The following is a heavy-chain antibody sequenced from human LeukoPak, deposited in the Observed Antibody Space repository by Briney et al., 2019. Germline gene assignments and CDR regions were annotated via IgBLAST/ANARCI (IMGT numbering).Heavy chain of an antibody. J-gene: IGHJ5*02. CDR2: ISHSDDST. Sequence: GGSLRLSGRTSGFLFHVYSMAWVRQAPGKGLEWISTISHSDDSTYYADSVKGRFTISRDNSKNTVYLQMSSLRVEDTALYYCAKTYDTSTSPDHWGQGTLVTVSS. CDR1: GFLFHVYS. CDR3: AKTYDTSTSPDH. D-gene: IGHD3-9*01. V-gene: IGHV3-23*01.